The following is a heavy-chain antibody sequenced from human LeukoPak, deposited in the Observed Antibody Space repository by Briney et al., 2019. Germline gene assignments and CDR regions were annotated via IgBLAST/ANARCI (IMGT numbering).Heavy chain of an antibody. J-gene: IGHJ4*02. D-gene: IGHD2-15*01. CDR2: IIPIFGTA. CDR3: ARASVVVAATPYDRFDY. CDR1: GGTFSSYA. V-gene: IGHV1-69*05. Sequence: SVKVSCKASGGTFSSYAISWVRQAPGQGLEWMGGIIPIFGTANYAQKFQGRVTITTDEPTSTAYMELSSLRSEDTAVYYCARASVVVAATPYDRFDYWGQGTLVTVSS.